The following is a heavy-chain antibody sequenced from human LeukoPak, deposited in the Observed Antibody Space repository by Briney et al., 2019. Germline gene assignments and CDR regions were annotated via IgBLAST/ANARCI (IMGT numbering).Heavy chain of an antibody. Sequence: GGSLRLSCAASGFTFSSYWMSWVRQAPGKGLEWVANIKQDGSEKYYVDSVKGRFTISRDNAKNSLYLQMNSLRAEDTAVYYCAREPRSSSYYDFCSGYQACIDYWGQGTLVTVSS. CDR2: IKQDGSEK. CDR1: GFTFSSYW. CDR3: AREPRSSSYYDFCSGYQACIDY. V-gene: IGHV3-7*01. J-gene: IGHJ4*02. D-gene: IGHD3-3*01.